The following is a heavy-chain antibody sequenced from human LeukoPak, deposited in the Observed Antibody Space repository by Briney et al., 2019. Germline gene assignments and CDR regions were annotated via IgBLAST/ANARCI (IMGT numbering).Heavy chain of an antibody. V-gene: IGHV3-20*04. D-gene: IGHD4-17*01. CDR1: GFTFSSYG. Sequence: GGSLRLSCAASGFTFSSYGMGWVRQAPGKGLEWVSGINWNGGSTGYADSVKGRFTISRDNAKNSLYLRMNSLRAEDTALYYCAREDRDYGDYQAVAFDIWGQGTMVTVSS. J-gene: IGHJ3*02. CDR3: AREDRDYGDYQAVAFDI. CDR2: INWNGGST.